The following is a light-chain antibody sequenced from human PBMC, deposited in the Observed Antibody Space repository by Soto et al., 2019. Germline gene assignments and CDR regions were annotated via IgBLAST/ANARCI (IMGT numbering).Light chain of an antibody. CDR3: QQYGSSPMYT. V-gene: IGKV3-20*01. Sequence: EIVLTQSPGTLSLSPGERATLSCRASQSVSSSFFAWYQQKPGQAPRLLIYGASSRAAGIPDRFSGSWAATDFTLTISRLEQEDFAVYYCQQYGSSPMYTFGEGTKLEIK. CDR2: GAS. J-gene: IGKJ2*01. CDR1: QSVSSSF.